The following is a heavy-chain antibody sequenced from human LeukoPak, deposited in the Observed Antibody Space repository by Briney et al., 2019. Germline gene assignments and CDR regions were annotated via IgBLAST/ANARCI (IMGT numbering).Heavy chain of an antibody. CDR1: GFTFDDYA. Sequence: GGSLRLSCAASGFTFDDYAMHWVRHAPGKGLEWVSGISWNSGSIGYADSVKGRFTISRDNAKNSLYLQMNSLRAEDTALYYCYSSGYYRDYWGQGTLVTVSS. CDR3: YSSGYYRDY. CDR2: ISWNSGSI. V-gene: IGHV3-9*01. J-gene: IGHJ4*02. D-gene: IGHD3-22*01.